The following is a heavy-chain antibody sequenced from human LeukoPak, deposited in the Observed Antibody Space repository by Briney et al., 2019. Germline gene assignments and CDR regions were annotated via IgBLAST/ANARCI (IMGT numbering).Heavy chain of an antibody. CDR2: INPNGGGT. CDR3: ARENNSGWYRKAAFDY. J-gene: IGHJ4*02. Sequence: ASVKVSCKASGYTFTGYYMHWVRQAPGQGLEWMGWINPNGGGTNYAQKFQGRVTLTRDPSISTAYMEVNSLESDDTAVYYCARENNSGWYRKAAFDYWGQGTLVTVTS. D-gene: IGHD6-19*01. V-gene: IGHV1-2*02. CDR1: GYTFTGYY.